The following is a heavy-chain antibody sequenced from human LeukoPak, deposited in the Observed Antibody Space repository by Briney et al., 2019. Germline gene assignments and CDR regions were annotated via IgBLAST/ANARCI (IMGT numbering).Heavy chain of an antibody. CDR3: ARDAGATAGTWFDP. V-gene: IGHV1-2*02. CDR1: GYTFTDYS. D-gene: IGHD6-13*01. Sequence: ASVKVSCKASGYTFTDYSLHWVRQAPGQGLEWVGGINPNNGGTNYAEKFQGRVTMTRDTSITTAYMDLSRLRSDDTAVYYCARDAGATAGTWFDPWGQGTLVTVSS. J-gene: IGHJ5*02. CDR2: INPNNGGT.